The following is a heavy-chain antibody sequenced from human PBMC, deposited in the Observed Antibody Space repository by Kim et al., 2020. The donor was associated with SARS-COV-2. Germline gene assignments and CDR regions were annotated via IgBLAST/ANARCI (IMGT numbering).Heavy chain of an antibody. Sequence: GRFTISRDNAKNSLYLQMNSLRAEDTAVYYCARSLPYSGYDYGGGAFDIWGQGTMVTVSS. D-gene: IGHD5-12*01. J-gene: IGHJ3*02. V-gene: IGHV3-11*01. CDR3: ARSLPYSGYDYGGGAFDI.